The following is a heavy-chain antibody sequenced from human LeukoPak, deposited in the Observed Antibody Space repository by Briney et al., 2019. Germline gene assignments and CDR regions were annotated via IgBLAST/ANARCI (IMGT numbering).Heavy chain of an antibody. CDR2: ISAYNGNT. J-gene: IGHJ3*02. CDR3: ARETASTYYYDSRGAFDI. CDR1: GYTFTSYG. V-gene: IGHV1-18*01. D-gene: IGHD3-22*01. Sequence: ASVKVSCKASGYTFTSYGISWVRQAPGQGLEWMGWISAYNGNTNYAQKLQGRVTMTTDTSTSTAYMELRSLRSDDTAVYYCARETASTYYYDSRGAFDIWGQGTMVTVSS.